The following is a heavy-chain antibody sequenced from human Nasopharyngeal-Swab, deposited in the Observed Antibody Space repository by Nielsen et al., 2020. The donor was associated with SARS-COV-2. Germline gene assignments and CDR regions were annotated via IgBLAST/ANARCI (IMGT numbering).Heavy chain of an antibody. Sequence: SETLSLTCSVSGGSFNGFYWNWIRQAPGKGLEWIGEINHNERINYNPSLKSRIAMLVDTSNNQVSLKVSSVSAGDTAVYYCARAGRVGDAYTGLDVWGQGTTVTVSS. CDR3: ARAGRVGDAYTGLDV. CDR1: GGSFNGFY. J-gene: IGHJ6*02. D-gene: IGHD5-24*01. V-gene: IGHV4-34*01. CDR2: INHNERI.